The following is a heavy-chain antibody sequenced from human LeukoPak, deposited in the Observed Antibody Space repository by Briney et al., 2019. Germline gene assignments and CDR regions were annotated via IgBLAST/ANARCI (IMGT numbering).Heavy chain of an antibody. CDR3: ARGPNSGAYYSFDY. J-gene: IGHJ4*02. CDR2: RHCSGST. Sequence: SETLALTCTVPGGPITSDTWSGIRQPPGKGLAGIGNRHCSGSTNYNPSLKSRVTISVDTSKNQFSLKVASVPAADTAVYFCARGPNSGAYYSFDYWGQGTLVTVSS. V-gene: IGHV4-59*01. CDR1: GGPITSDT. D-gene: IGHD3-22*01.